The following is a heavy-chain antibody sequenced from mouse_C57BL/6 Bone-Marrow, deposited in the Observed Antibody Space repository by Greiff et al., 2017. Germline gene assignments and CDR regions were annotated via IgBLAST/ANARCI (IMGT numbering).Heavy chain of an antibody. Sequence: QVQLQQSGAELARPGASVKLSCKASGYTFTSSGISWVKQRTGQGLEWIGEIYPRSGNTYYNEKFKGKATLPADKSSSTAYMELHSLTSEDSAVYFWARGGRWLYEEFDYWGQGTTLTVSS. CDR2: IYPRSGNT. CDR1: GYTFTSSG. D-gene: IGHD1-1*01. J-gene: IGHJ2*01. V-gene: IGHV1-81*01. CDR3: ARGGRWLYEEFDY.